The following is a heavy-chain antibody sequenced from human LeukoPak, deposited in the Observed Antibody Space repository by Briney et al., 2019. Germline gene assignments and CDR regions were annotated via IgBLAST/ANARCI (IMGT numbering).Heavy chain of an antibody. J-gene: IGHJ4*02. D-gene: IGHD6-13*01. CDR3: ARGYSSSWRHFDY. CDR1: GFTVSSNY. CDR2: IYSGGST. Sequence: PGGSLRLSCAASGFTVSSNYMSWVRQAPGKGLEWVSVIYSGGSTYYADSVKGRFTISRDNSKNTLYLQMNSLRAEDTAVYYCARGYSSSWRHFDYWGQGTLVTVSS. V-gene: IGHV3-53*01.